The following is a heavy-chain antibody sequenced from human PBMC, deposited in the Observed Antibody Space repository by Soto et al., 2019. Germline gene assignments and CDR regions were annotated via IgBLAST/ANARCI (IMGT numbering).Heavy chain of an antibody. CDR1: GYTFTSYG. J-gene: IGHJ6*02. D-gene: IGHD5-12*01. V-gene: IGHV1-18*01. CDR2: ISAYNGNT. CDR3: AREGGGAYDLFSYYYYGMDV. Sequence: QVQLVQSGAEVKKPGASVKVSCKASGYTFTSYGISWVRQAPGQGLEWMGWISAYNGNTNYAQKLQGRVTMTTDTPTSTASMELRSLRSDATAVYYCAREGGGAYDLFSYYYYGMDVWGQGTTVTVSS.